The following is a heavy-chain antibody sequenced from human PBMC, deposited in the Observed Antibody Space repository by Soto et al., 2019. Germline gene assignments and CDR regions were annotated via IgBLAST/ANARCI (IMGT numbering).Heavy chain of an antibody. J-gene: IGHJ3*02. Sequence: EVQLVESGGGLVQPGGSLRLSCAASGFTFSSYSLNWVRQAPGKGLEWVSSISSSSSYIYYADSVKGRFTMSRYNAKNSLYLQMNSLRAEDTDVYYCRLDTPYDAFDIWGQGTMVTVSS. V-gene: IGHV3-21*01. CDR2: ISSSSSYI. CDR3: RLDTPYDAFDI. CDR1: GFTFSSYS. D-gene: IGHD3-22*01.